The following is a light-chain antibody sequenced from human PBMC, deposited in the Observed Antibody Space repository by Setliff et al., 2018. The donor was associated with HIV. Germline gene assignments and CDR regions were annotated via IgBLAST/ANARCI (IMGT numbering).Light chain of an antibody. CDR3: TSYGGNNNFYV. Sequence: QSVLTQPASVSGSPGQSITIPCIGTSSDVGRYNLVSWYQQHPGKVPKLMIYEVSKWPSGVSDRFSGSKSGNTASLTVSGLQAEDEGDYYCTSYGGNNNFYVLGTGTKVTVL. CDR1: SSDVGRYNL. CDR2: EVS. J-gene: IGLJ1*01. V-gene: IGLV2-23*02.